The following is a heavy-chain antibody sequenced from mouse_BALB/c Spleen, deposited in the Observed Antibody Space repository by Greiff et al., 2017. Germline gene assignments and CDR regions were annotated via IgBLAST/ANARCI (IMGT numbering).Heavy chain of an antibody. V-gene: IGHV1-69*01. J-gene: IGHJ2*01. CDR3: ARVDY. Sequence: QVQLQQPGAELVMPGASVKMSCKASGYTFTDYWMHWVKQRPGQGLEWIGAIDTSDSYTNYNQKFKGKATLTVDKSSSTAYMQLSSLTSEDSAVYYCARVDYWGQGTTLTVSS. CDR2: IDTSDSYT. CDR1: GYTFTDYW.